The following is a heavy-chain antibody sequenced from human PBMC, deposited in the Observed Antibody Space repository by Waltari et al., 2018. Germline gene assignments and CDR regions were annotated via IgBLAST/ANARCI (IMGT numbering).Heavy chain of an antibody. Sequence: EVQLVESGGGLIQPGGSLRLSCAASGFSISDNYMSWVRQAPGKGLEWVSFINSGGTTYYADSVKGRFTIPRDNSKNTVYLQMNSLRAEDTAMYYCARDSKFDPWGQGTLVTVSS. J-gene: IGHJ5*02. CDR3: ARDSKFDP. V-gene: IGHV3-53*01. CDR1: GFSISDNY. D-gene: IGHD4-4*01. CDR2: INSGGTT.